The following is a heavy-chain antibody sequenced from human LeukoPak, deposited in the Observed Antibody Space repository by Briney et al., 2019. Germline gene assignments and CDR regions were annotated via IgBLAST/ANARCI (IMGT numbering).Heavy chain of an antibody. J-gene: IGHJ4*02. V-gene: IGHV1-2*02. CDR3: ARGVVATTPFDY. D-gene: IGHD5-12*01. CDR1: GYTFTGYY. Sequence: GASVKVSCKASGYTFTGYYMHWVRQAPGQGLEWVGWINPNSGGTYYAQKFQGRVTMTRDTSISTAYMELSRLRSDDTAVYYCARGVVATTPFDYWGQGTLVTVSS. CDR2: INPNSGGT.